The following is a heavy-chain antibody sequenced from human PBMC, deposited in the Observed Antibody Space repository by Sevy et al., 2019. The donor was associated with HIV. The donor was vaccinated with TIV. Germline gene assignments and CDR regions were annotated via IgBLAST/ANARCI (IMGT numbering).Heavy chain of an antibody. CDR2: INHSGST. CDR1: GGSFSGYY. Sequence: SETLSLTCAVYGGSFSGYYWSWIRQPPGKGLEWIGEINHSGSTNYNPSLKSRVTISGDTYKNQFSLKLSSVTAADTAVYYCARHCSSTSCSHAFDIWGQGTMVTV. D-gene: IGHD2-2*01. CDR3: ARHCSSTSCSHAFDI. V-gene: IGHV4-34*01. J-gene: IGHJ3*02.